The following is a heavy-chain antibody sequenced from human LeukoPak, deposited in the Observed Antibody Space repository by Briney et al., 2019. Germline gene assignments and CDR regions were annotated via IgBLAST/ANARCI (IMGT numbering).Heavy chain of an antibody. V-gene: IGHV3-21*01. Sequence: PGGSLRLSCAASGFTFSNYGMSWVRQAPGKGLEWVSSISSSSTYIYYADSVKGRFTVSRDNAKNSLYLQMNSLRAEDTAVYFCASQYTSSRIFDDWGQGTLVTVSS. CDR2: ISSSSTYI. CDR1: GFTFSNYG. D-gene: IGHD6-13*01. J-gene: IGHJ4*02. CDR3: ASQYTSSRIFDD.